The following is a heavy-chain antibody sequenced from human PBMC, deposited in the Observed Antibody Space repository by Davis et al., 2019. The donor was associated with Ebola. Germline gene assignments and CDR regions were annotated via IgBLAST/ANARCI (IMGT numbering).Heavy chain of an antibody. CDR3: TRLAYTNGWLYFDY. J-gene: IGHJ4*02. Sequence: SGPTLVKPTPTLTLTCTFSGFSLSTSGMGVGWIRQPPGKALECPGFTFWDDDRRYSPSLKSRLTITEDTSKNQVVLTMTNMDPADTATYYCTRLAYTNGWLYFDYWGQGSLVTVSS. V-gene: IGHV2-5*02. D-gene: IGHD2-8*01. CDR2: TFWDDDR. CDR1: GFSLSTSGMG.